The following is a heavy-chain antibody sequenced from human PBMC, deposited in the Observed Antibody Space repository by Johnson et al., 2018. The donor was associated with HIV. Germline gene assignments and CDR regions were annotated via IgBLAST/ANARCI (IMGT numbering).Heavy chain of an antibody. CDR3: ARGSYDGDAFDV. D-gene: IGHD1-26*01. Sequence: LEWVSGIGTTGDTFFLDSVKGRFTISRDTAKNSLYLQMNSLRAGDTALYYCARGSYDGDAFDVCGQGTMVTVSS. V-gene: IGHV3-13*01. CDR2: IGTTGDT. J-gene: IGHJ3*01.